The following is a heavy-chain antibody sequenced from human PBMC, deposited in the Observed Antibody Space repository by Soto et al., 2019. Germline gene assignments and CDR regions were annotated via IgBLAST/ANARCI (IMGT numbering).Heavy chain of an antibody. V-gene: IGHV3-23*01. CDR3: AKSPLSTFGVVLLDY. D-gene: IGHD3-3*01. CDR1: GFTFSRYA. J-gene: IGHJ4*02. Sequence: EVQLLDSGGGLVQPGGSLRLSCAASGFTFSRYAMSWVRQAPGKGLEWVSGISGSGNITHYADSVKGRFTISRDNSKNTVYLQMNTLRAEDTAVYYCAKSPLSTFGVVLLDYWGQGTLVTVSS. CDR2: ISGSGNIT.